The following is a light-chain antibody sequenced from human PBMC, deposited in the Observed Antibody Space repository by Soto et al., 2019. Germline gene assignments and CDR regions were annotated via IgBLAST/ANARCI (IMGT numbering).Light chain of an antibody. CDR2: EVS. CDR1: SSDVGGYNY. V-gene: IGLV2-8*01. J-gene: IGLJ2*01. Sequence: QSALTQPPSASGSPGRSVTISCTGTSSDVGGYNYVSWYQQHPGKAPTLMIYEVSKRPSGVPDRFSGSKSGNTASLTVSGLQAEDEAEYYCSSYAGSNNLVVFGGGTKLTVL. CDR3: SSYAGSNNLVV.